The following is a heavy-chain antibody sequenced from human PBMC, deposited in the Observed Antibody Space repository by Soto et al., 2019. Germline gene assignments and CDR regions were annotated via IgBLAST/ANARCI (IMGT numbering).Heavy chain of an antibody. J-gene: IGHJ6*02. CDR3: ASPVRSSSGDNYYYYGMDV. D-gene: IGHD6-6*01. V-gene: IGHV4-39*01. Sequence: PSETLSLTCSVSGGPIINSDYYWGWLRQSPGKGPEWIGSVFYTGFTSYNPSLKSRVTISVDTSKNQFSLKLSSVTAADTAVYYCASPVRSSSGDNYYYYGMDVWGQGTTVTGSS. CDR2: VFYTGFT. CDR1: GGPIINSDYY.